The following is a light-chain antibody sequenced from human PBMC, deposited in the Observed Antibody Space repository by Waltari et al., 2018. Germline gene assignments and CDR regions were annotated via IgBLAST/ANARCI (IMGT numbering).Light chain of an antibody. Sequence: QTVVPDPPPLYAAPGQKATIYASGIVSLFGNHYFWWYHQLPGAAPKLLIYDNNKRPSGMPDRFSASKSGTSATLGITGLQIGDEADYYCATWDNSLREVVFGGGTKLTVL. V-gene: IGLV1-51*01. CDR2: DNN. J-gene: IGLJ2*01. CDR3: ATWDNSLREVV. CDR1: VSLFGNHY.